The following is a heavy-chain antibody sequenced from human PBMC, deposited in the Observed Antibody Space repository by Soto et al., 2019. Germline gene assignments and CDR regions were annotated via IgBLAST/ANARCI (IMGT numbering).Heavy chain of an antibody. D-gene: IGHD2-8*01. V-gene: IGHV3-23*01. CDR2: LSDSGGSI. Sequence: EVQLLESGGGLVQPGGSLRLYCTASRFTFNRHAMTWVRQAPGKGLEWVSGLSDSGGSIYYADSVKGRFTISRDNSMNTLYLQMNTLRAEDTAVYYCAKVSSAWYAGFFDLWGQGTLVTVSS. J-gene: IGHJ4*02. CDR3: AKVSSAWYAGFFDL. CDR1: RFTFNRHA.